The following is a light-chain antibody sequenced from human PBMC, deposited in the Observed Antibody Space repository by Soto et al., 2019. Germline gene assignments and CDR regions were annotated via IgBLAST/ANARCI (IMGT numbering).Light chain of an antibody. V-gene: IGLV1-40*01. CDR1: SSNIGAGYD. J-gene: IGLJ3*02. Sequence: QSVLTQPPSVSGAPGQRVTISCSGSSSNIGAGYDVQWYQQLPGTAPKLLIHGNSKRSSGVPDRFSGSNPGTSASLAITGLQAEDEADYYCQSYDSSLSGLVFGGGTKVTVL. CDR3: QSYDSSLSGLV. CDR2: GNS.